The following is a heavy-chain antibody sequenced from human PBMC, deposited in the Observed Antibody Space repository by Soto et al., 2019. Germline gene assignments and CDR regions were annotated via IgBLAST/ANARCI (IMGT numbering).Heavy chain of an antibody. V-gene: IGHV3-48*02. D-gene: IGHD3-22*01. CDR3: ARDRPPYDSSGFMGY. Sequence: GGSLRLSCAASGFTFSSYSMNWVRQAPGKGLEWVSYISSSSTIYYADSVKGRFTISRDNAKNSLYLQMNSLRDEDTAVYYCARDRPPYDSSGFMGYWGQGTLVTVSS. CDR2: ISSSSTI. CDR1: GFTFSSYS. J-gene: IGHJ4*02.